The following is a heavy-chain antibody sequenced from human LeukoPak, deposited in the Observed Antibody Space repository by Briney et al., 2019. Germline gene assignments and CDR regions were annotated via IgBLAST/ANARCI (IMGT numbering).Heavy chain of an antibody. CDR1: GRSFSGYY. D-gene: IGHD5-18*01. CDR3: ARTTEGGYSYGYFYYYYMDV. CDR2: INHSGST. Sequence: KSSETLSLTCAVFGRSFSGYYWSWIRQPPGKGLEWIGEINHSGSTNYNPSLKRRVTISLDTSKNQFSLKLSSVTAADTAVYYCARTTEGGYSYGYFYYYYMDVWGKGTTVTISS. J-gene: IGHJ6*03. V-gene: IGHV4-34*01.